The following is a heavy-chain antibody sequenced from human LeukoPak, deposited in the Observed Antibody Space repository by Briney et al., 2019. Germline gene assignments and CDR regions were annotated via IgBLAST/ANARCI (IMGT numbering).Heavy chain of an antibody. D-gene: IGHD3-16*01. V-gene: IGHV4-34*01. J-gene: IGHJ4*02. CDR2: ISQNGDS. CDR1: GGSLSFYY. CDR3: ARGPYDYVWGSWFDY. Sequence: SETLSLTCGVSGGSLSFYYWSWIRQSPGKGLEWIAEISQNGDSNYNMSLKSRVTISVDTSKNQFSLKLSSVTAADTAVYYCARGPYDYVWGSWFDYWGQGTLVTVSS.